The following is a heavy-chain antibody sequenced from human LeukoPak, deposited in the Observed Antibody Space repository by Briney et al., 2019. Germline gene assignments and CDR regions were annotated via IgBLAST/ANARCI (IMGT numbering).Heavy chain of an antibody. CDR1: GFTFSSYS. CDR2: ISSSSSYI. J-gene: IGHJ4*02. V-gene: IGHV3-21*01. CDR3: ARDGNYDFWSGYYYFDY. D-gene: IGHD3-3*01. Sequence: GGSLRLSCAASGFTFSSYSMNWVRQAPGKGLEWVSSISSSSSYIYYADSVKGRFTISRDNAKNSLYLQMNSLRAEDTAVYYCARDGNYDFWSGYYYFDYWGQGTLVTVSS.